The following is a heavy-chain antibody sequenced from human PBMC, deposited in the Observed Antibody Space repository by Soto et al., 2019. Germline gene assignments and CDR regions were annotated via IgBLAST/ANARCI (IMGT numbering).Heavy chain of an antibody. CDR1: GFTFSSYS. CDR2: ISSSGSTI. Sequence: GGALRLSCAASGFTFSSYSMNWVRQAPGKGLEWVSYISSSGSTIYYADSVKGRFTISRDNAKNSLYLQMNSLRDEDTAVYYCARGNPITMIVAVAPDLDYWGQGTLVTVSS. J-gene: IGHJ4*02. V-gene: IGHV3-48*02. CDR3: ARGNPITMIVAVAPDLDY. D-gene: IGHD3-22*01.